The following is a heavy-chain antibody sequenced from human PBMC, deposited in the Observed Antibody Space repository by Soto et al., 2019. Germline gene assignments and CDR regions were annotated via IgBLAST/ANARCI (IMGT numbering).Heavy chain of an antibody. Sequence: QVQLVESGGGVVQPGRSLRLSCAASGFTFSSYAMHWVRQAPGKWLEWVAVISYDGSNKYYADYVKGRFTISRDNSENTLYLQMNSLRDEDTAVYYCARDRLRYNWNDFPSYYYVMDVWGQGTTVTVSS. CDR2: ISYDGSNK. CDR3: ARDRLRYNWNDFPSYYYVMDV. CDR1: GFTFSSYA. V-gene: IGHV3-30-3*01. J-gene: IGHJ6*02. D-gene: IGHD1-1*01.